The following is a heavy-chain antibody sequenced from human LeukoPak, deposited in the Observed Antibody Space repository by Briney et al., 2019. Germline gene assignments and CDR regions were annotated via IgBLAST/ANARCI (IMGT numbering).Heavy chain of an antibody. J-gene: IGHJ3*02. CDR1: GDSISSYY. CDR3: ARVFFPDDAFDI. D-gene: IGHD3-3*01. Sequence: SETLSLTCTVSGDSISSYYWSWIRQPPGKGLEWIGYIYYSGSTNYNPSLSSRVTISVDTSKNQFSLKLSSVTAADTAVYYCARVFFPDDAFDIWGQGTMVTVSS. V-gene: IGHV4-59*01. CDR2: IYYSGST.